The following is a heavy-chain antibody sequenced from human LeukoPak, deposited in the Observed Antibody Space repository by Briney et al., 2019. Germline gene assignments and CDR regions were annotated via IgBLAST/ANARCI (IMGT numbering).Heavy chain of an antibody. CDR3: TASPLPGVDY. Sequence: GGSLRLSCAASGFTFNNAWMSWVRQAPGKGLEWVGRIKSKIHGGTTDYAAPVKGRFIISRDDSKNTLYLQMNSLKTEDTAVYYCTASPLPGVDYWGQGTLVTVSS. V-gene: IGHV3-15*01. D-gene: IGHD2-8*02. J-gene: IGHJ4*02. CDR1: GFTFNNAW. CDR2: IKSKIHGGTT.